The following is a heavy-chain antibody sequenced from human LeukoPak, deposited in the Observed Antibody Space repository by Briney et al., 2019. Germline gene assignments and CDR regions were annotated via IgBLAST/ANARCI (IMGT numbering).Heavy chain of an antibody. CDR3: ASPVYYYGSGSYLGNNAFDI. CDR2: IIPIFGTA. CDR1: GGTFSSYA. J-gene: IGHJ3*02. D-gene: IGHD3-10*01. V-gene: IGHV1-69*05. Sequence: GSSEKVSCKASGGTFSSYAISWVRQAAGQGLEWRGGIIPIFGTANYAQKFQGRVTIPTDESTSTAYMELSSLRSEDTAVYYCASPVYYYGSGSYLGNNAFDIWGQGTMVTVSS.